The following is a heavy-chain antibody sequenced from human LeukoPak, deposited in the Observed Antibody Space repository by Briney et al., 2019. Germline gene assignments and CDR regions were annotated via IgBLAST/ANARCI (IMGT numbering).Heavy chain of an antibody. CDR1: GGSFSDYY. CDR2: INHSGNT. D-gene: IGHD3-16*01. V-gene: IGHV4-34*01. J-gene: IGHJ4*02. Sequence: SETLSLNCAVYGGSFSDYYWSWVRQPPGKGLEWIGEINHSGNTNYNPSLKSRVTISVDTSKSQFSLKLSSVTVADTAVYYCARAHYDYVWGSYYDYWGQGTLVTVSS. CDR3: ARAHYDYVWGSYYDY.